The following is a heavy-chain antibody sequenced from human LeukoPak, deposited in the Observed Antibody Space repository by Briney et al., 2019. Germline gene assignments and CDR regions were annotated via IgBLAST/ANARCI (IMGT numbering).Heavy chain of an antibody. V-gene: IGHV1-69*05. CDR3: ARGNWNYVGVNAFDI. CDR2: IIPIFGTA. Sequence: SVKVSSKASGGTFSSYAISWVRQAPGQGLEWMGRIIPIFGTANYAQKFQGRVTITTDESTSTAYMELSSLRSEDTAVYYCARGNWNYVGVNAFDIWGQGTMVTVSS. CDR1: GGTFSSYA. D-gene: IGHD1-7*01. J-gene: IGHJ3*02.